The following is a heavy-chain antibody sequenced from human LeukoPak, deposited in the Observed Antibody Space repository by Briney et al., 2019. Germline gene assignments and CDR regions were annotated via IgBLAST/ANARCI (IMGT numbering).Heavy chain of an antibody. D-gene: IGHD2-15*01. CDR1: GGSISSGGYS. CDR2: IYHSGST. Sequence: SETLSLTCAVSGGSISSGGYSWSWIRQPPGKGLEWIGYIYHSGSTYYNPSLKSRVTISVDRSKNQSSLKLSSVTAADTAVYYCARGVAATDFFDYWGQGTLVTVSS. J-gene: IGHJ4*02. V-gene: IGHV4-30-2*01. CDR3: ARGVAATDFFDY.